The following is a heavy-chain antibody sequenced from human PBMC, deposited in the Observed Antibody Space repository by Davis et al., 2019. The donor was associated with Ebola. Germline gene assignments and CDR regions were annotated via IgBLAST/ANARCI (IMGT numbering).Heavy chain of an antibody. CDR1: GGSINNFY. CDR3: ARIRTSRDFYDSRGHFNFDP. D-gene: IGHD3-22*01. CDR2: LYYNGNI. Sequence: SETLSLTCSVSGGSINNFYWSWIRQPPGKGLEWIGNLYYNGNIKQNPSLRSRVTISRSASKNQVSLKLTSVTAADTAIYYCARIRTSRDFYDSRGHFNFDPWGQGVLVTVSS. V-gene: IGHV4-59*08. J-gene: IGHJ5*02.